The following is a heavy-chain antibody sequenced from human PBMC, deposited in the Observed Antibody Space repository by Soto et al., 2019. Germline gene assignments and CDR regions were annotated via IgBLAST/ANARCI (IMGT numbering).Heavy chain of an antibody. CDR3: ASTYSTSWYWFDP. CDR1: GFSLSNAGLG. D-gene: IGHD6-13*01. CDR2: IFSNDEK. V-gene: IGHV2-26*04. J-gene: IGHJ5*02. Sequence: QVTVKESGPVLVKPTETLTLTCTVSGFSLSNAGLGVSWIRQPPGKALEWLAHIFSNDEKSYSTNLKSRLTISKDTSKSQVVLIMTHMDPVDTATYYCASTYSTSWYWFDPWGQGTLVTVSS.